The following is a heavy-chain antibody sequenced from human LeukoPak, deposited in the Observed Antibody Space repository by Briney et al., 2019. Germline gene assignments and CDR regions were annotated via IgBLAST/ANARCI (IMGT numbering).Heavy chain of an antibody. J-gene: IGHJ6*04. CDR3: ARADNYGDYGQ. CDR1: GFTFSSYA. CDR2: ISGRGGST. Sequence: GGSLRLSCAASGFTFSSYAMSWVRQAPGKGLEWVSAISGRGGSTYYADSVKGRLTISRDNSKNTLYLQMNSLRAEDTAVYYCARADNYGDYGQWGKGTTVTVSS. D-gene: IGHD4-17*01. V-gene: IGHV3-23*01.